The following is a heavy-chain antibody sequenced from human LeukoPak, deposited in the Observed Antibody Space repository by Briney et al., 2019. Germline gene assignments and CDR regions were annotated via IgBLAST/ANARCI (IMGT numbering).Heavy chain of an antibody. CDR2: ISGSGART. CDR3: TNGLCCGDYGGY. Sequence: PGGSLRLSCAASGFTFSRYDMSWVRQAPGKGPEWVSSISGSGARTYYADSVKGRFTISRDSSKNTLYLQMTNLRADDTAVYYCTNGLCCGDYGGYWGPGTLVTVSS. V-gene: IGHV3-23*01. CDR1: GFTFSRYD. J-gene: IGHJ4*02. D-gene: IGHD4-23*01.